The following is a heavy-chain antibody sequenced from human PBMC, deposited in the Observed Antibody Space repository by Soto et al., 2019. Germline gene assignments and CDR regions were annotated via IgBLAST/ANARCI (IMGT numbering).Heavy chain of an antibody. D-gene: IGHD1-1*01. CDR2: ISVFNGYA. J-gene: IGHJ5*01. V-gene: IGHV1-18*01. Sequence: QVQLVQSGPELKKPGASVKVSCKTSGYSFHNSGISWVRQAPGQGFEWMGWISVFNGYAHYAQKFQGRVIMTADTFTNTAYMELRGLRSDDTAMYYCSKNGTTWFASWGQGTPVTVSS. CDR3: SKNGTTWFAS. CDR1: GYSFHNSG.